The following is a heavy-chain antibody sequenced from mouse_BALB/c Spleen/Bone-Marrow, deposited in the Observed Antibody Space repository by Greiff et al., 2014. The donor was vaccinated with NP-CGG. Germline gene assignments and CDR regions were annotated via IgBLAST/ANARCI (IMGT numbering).Heavy chain of an antibody. CDR3: ARRYGSSYCWYFDV. J-gene: IGHJ1*01. V-gene: IGHV1-87*01. CDR1: GYTFTSYW. Sequence: VHLVESGAELARPGASVKLSCKASGYTFTSYWMQWVKQRPGQGLEWIGAIYPGDGDTRYTQKFKGKATLTADKSSSTAYMQLSSLASEDSAVYYCARRYGSSYCWYFDVWGAGTRSPSPQ. D-gene: IGHD1-1*01. CDR2: IYPGDGDT.